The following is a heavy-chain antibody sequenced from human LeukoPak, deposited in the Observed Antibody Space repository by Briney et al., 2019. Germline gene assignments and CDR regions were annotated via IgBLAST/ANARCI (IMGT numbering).Heavy chain of an antibody. Sequence: SVKVSCKASGGTFSNYAISWVRQAPGQGLEWMGGIIPTFGTGKHAQKFQGRVTITADESTSTAYMELSSLRSEDTAVYYCSGIDETIWFGDRDKGAFDIWGQGTMVTVSS. CDR3: SGIDETIWFGDRDKGAFDI. CDR1: GGTFSNYA. V-gene: IGHV1-69*13. D-gene: IGHD3-10*01. CDR2: IIPTFGTG. J-gene: IGHJ3*02.